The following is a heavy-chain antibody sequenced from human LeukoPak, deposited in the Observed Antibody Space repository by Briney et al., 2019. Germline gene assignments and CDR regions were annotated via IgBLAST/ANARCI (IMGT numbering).Heavy chain of an antibody. J-gene: IGHJ3*02. CDR1: GFTFSSYA. D-gene: IGHD6-13*01. CDR3: ARGITPRIAAPPGAFDI. V-gene: IGHV3-23*01. Sequence: GGSLRLSCAASGFTFSSYAMSWVRQAPGKGLEWVSVISATGGSTHYADSVKGRFTISRDYSKNTLYLQMSSLRAEDTAVYYCARGITPRIAAPPGAFDIWGQGTMVTVSS. CDR2: ISATGGST.